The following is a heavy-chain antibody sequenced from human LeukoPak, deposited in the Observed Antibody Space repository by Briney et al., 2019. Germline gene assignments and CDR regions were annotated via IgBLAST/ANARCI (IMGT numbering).Heavy chain of an antibody. CDR3: ARSYYDILTGYYDHYYMDV. CDR1: GFTFDDYG. CDR2: ITNWNGGST. V-gene: IGHV3-20*04. D-gene: IGHD3-9*01. Sequence: PGGSLRLSCEASGFTFDDYGMSWVRQSTGKGLEWVSAITNWNGGSTGYADSVRGRFTISRDNAKNSLYLKMNSLRAEDTAVYYCARSYYDILTGYYDHYYMDVWGKGTTVTVSS. J-gene: IGHJ6*03.